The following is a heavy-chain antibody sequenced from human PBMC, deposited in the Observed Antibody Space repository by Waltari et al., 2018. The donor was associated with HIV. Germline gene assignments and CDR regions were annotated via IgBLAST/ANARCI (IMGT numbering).Heavy chain of an antibody. CDR1: GHNFVNSV. J-gene: IGHJ4*02. CDR3: AREVENLYVFDD. CDR2: ISARNGKK. D-gene: IGHD1-1*01. V-gene: IGHV1-18*01. Sequence: QIQLVQSGLEVKEPGASVRVSCKASGHNFVNSVIAWVRPAPGQGLEWMGWISARNGKKVYSQKFQGRVTMTTDTSSTTFYLDLRSLTSDDTAVYFCAREVENLYVFDDWGQGTLVAVSS.